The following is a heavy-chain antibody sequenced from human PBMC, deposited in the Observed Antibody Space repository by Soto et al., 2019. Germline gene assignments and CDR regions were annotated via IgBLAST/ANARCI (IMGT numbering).Heavy chain of an antibody. CDR2: IKRDGSEK. CDR3: ARLEWESTGYADY. Sequence: EVQLVESGGGLVQPGGSLRLSCAASGFTFGSNWMSWVRQAPGKGLEWVANIKRDGSEKYYVDSVKGRFTISRDNAKNTLYLQMNSLRPDDPAVYYCARLEWESTGYADYWGQGTLVTVSS. CDR1: GFTFGSNW. J-gene: IGHJ4*02. V-gene: IGHV3-7*03. D-gene: IGHD3-3*01.